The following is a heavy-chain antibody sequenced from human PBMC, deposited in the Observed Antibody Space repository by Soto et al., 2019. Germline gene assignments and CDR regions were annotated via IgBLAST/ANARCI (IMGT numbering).Heavy chain of an antibody. CDR3: ERDTGPYNYHYDAFDL. CDR2: ISVVNGNT. V-gene: IGHV1-18*04. J-gene: IGHJ3*01. Sequence: QVQLVQSGETVKEPGASMKVSCVASGYTFTRHGFSWVRQAPGRGLEWMGWISVVNGNTKFAQRFHDRVTLPSDTPTTTADMELRSLTSDETATYYCERDTGPYNYHYDAFDLWGQGTVVTVSS. D-gene: IGHD1-20*01. CDR1: GYTFTRHG.